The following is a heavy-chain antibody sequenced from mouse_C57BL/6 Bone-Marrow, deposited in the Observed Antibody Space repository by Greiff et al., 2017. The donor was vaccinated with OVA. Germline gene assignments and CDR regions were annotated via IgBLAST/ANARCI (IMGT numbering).Heavy chain of an antibody. J-gene: IGHJ3*01. CDR1: GFTFTDYY. D-gene: IGHD1-1*01. V-gene: IGHV7-3*01. CDR3: ARSYGSSPWFAY. Sequence: EVKLVESGGGLVQPGGSLSLSCAASGFTFTDYYMSWVRQPPGKALEWLGFIRNKANGYTTEYSASVKGRFTISRDNSQSILYLQMNALRAEDSATYYGARSYGSSPWFAYWGQGTLVTVSA. CDR2: IRNKANGYTT.